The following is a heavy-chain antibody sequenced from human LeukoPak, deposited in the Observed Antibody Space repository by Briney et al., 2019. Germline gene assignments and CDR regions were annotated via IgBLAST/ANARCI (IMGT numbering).Heavy chain of an antibody. CDR3: ARDYSSTSVLDS. J-gene: IGHJ5*01. CDR2: ISYDGSKK. Sequence: PGGSLRLSCAASGSTFSTYALHWVRQAPGKGLEWVAVISYDGSKKYYADSLKGRFTISRDNSKNTLFLQMNSLRAEDTAVYYCARDYSSTSVLDSWGQGTLVTVSS. CDR1: GSTFSTYA. V-gene: IGHV3-30*04. D-gene: IGHD2-2*01.